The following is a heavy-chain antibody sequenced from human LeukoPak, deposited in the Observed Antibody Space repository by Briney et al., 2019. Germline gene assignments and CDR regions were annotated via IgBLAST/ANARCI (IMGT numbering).Heavy chain of an antibody. Sequence: SETLSLTCTVSGGSISSYYWSWTRQPPRKGLEWIGYIYYSGSTNYNPSLKSRVTISVDTSKNQFSLKLSSVTAADTAVYYCARHAVVRGVIRYWGQGTLVTVSS. CDR1: GGSISSYY. D-gene: IGHD3-10*01. CDR2: IYYSGST. J-gene: IGHJ4*02. CDR3: ARHAVVRGVIRY. V-gene: IGHV4-59*08.